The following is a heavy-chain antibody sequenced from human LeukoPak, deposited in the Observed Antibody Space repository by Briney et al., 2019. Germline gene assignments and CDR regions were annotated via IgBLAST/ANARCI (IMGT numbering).Heavy chain of an antibody. D-gene: IGHD4-17*01. CDR2: IHSDGSSR. V-gene: IGHV3-74*01. CDR1: GFAFSSYW. CDR3: ARGKNGDSLFDS. J-gene: IGHJ4*02. Sequence: PGGSLRLSCVASGFAFSSYWMHWVRQAPGKGLVWVSRIHSDGSSRTYADSVKGRFTISRDNAKNSLFLQMSTLRAEDTAVYYCARGKNGDSLFDSWGQGTLVTVSS.